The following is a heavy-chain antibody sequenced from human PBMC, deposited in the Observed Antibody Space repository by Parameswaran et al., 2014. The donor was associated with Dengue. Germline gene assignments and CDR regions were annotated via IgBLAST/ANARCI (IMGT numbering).Heavy chain of an antibody. CDR3: AKPLNYGDYRAVFDY. Sequence: VRQMPGKGLEWVSAISGSGGSTYYADSVKGRFTISRDNSKNTLYLQMNSLRAEDTAVYYCAKPLNYGDYRAVFDYWGQGTLVTVSS. J-gene: IGHJ4*02. V-gene: IGHV3-23*01. D-gene: IGHD4-17*01. CDR2: ISGSGGST.